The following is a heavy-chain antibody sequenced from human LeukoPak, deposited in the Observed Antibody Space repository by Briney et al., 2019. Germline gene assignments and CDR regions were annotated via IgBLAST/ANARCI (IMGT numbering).Heavy chain of an antibody. D-gene: IGHD2-21*01. CDR3: AKDRGAYCGGDCYSIPTF. Sequence: GGSLRLSCAASGFTFSSYAMSWVRQAPGKGLEWVSAISGSGGSTYYADSVKGRFTISRDNSKNTLYLQMNSLRAEDTAVYYCAKDRGAYCGGDCYSIPTFWGQGTIVTVSS. CDR1: GFTFSSYA. J-gene: IGHJ3*01. CDR2: ISGSGGST. V-gene: IGHV3-23*01.